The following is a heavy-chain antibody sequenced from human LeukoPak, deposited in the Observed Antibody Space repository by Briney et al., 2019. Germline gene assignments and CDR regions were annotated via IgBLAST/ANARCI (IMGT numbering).Heavy chain of an antibody. CDR1: GYIFTNYA. J-gene: IGHJ3*02. Sequence: GASVKVSCKASGYIFTNYAMHWVRQAPGHRPEWMGRINVANGNTKYSQKFQGRVTITRDTSASTAYMELSSLRSEDAAVYYCARVGVVGSGSLGAFDIWGQGTMVTVSS. CDR2: INVANGNT. D-gene: IGHD3-10*01. CDR3: ARVGVVGSGSLGAFDI. V-gene: IGHV1-3*01.